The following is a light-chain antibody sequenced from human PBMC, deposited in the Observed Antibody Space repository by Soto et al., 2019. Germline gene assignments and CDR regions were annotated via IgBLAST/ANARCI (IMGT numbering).Light chain of an antibody. CDR2: RNN. CDR1: SSNIGSNY. CDR3: SAYTVSRTYV. V-gene: IGLV1-47*01. Sequence: QAVLTQPPSASGTPGQRVNISCSGSSSNIGSNYVYWYRQFPGTAPKLLIQRNNQRPSGVPARFSGSKSGTSASLAISGLRSEDEADYYCSAYTVSRTYVFGTGTKLTVL. J-gene: IGLJ1*01.